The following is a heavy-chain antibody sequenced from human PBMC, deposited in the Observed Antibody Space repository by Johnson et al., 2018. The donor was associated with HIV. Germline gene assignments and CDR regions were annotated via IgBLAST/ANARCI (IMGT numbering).Heavy chain of an antibody. CDR3: ARDYWERIVGATLHDAFDI. CDR1: GFTFDDYA. CDR2: ISWNSGSI. V-gene: IGHV3-9*01. D-gene: IGHD1-26*01. Sequence: QLVESGGGLVQPGRSLRLSCAASGFTFDDYAMHWVRQAPGKGLEWVSGISWNSGSIGYADLVKGRFTISRDNAKNSLYLPMNSLRAEDTAVYYCARDYWERIVGATLHDAFDIWGQWTMVTVSS. J-gene: IGHJ3*02.